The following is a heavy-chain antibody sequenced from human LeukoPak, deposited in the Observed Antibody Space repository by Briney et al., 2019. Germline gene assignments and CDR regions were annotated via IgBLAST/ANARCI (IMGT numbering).Heavy chain of an antibody. V-gene: IGHV1-24*01. Sequence: GAPVKVSCKVSGSTLSDLSIHWVRQAPGKGLEYLGGSDPEDGETFHAQNFQGRITMTEDTSIDTAYMELSSLRSEDTAVYYCVTDRARLFWYFDVWGRGTLVTVSS. CDR1: GSTLSDLS. CDR3: VTDRARLFWYFDV. CDR2: SDPEDGET. J-gene: IGHJ2*01. D-gene: IGHD6-6*01.